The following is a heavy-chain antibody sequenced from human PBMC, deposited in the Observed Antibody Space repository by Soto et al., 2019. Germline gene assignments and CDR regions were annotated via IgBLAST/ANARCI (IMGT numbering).Heavy chain of an antibody. V-gene: IGHV4-61*01. CDR1: GGSVSSGSYY. D-gene: IGHD3-22*01. CDR3: ARFYYDSSGYLPSPYYYYYGMDV. CDR2: IYYSGST. Sequence: SETLSLTCTVSGGSVSSGSYYWSWIRQPPGKGLEWIGYIYYSGSTNYNPSLKSRVTISVDTSKNQFSLKLSSVTAADTAVYYCARFYYDSSGYLPSPYYYYYGMDVWGQGTTVTVSS. J-gene: IGHJ6*02.